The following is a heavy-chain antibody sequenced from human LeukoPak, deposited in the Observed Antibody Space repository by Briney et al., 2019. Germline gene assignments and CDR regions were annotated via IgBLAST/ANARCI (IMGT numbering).Heavy chain of an antibody. CDR2: IYHSGST. D-gene: IGHD2-2*01. Sequence: SETLSLTCAVSGGSISSSNWWSWVRQPPGKGLEWIGQIYHSGSTNYNPSLKSRVAISVDKFKNQFSLNLISVTAADTAVYYCARAGQGYCTSASCYLSLDYWGQGTLVTVSS. CDR3: ARAGQGYCTSASCYLSLDY. CDR1: GGSISSSNW. V-gene: IGHV4-4*02. J-gene: IGHJ4*02.